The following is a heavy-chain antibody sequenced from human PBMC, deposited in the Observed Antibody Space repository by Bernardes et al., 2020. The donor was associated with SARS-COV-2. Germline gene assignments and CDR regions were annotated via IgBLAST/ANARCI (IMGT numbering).Heavy chain of an antibody. D-gene: IGHD5-18*01. CDR2: VTTDGSTT. CDR1: GFTLSNYW. V-gene: IGHV3-74*01. J-gene: IGHJ6*03. CDR3: TRGGYSYSMDV. Sequence: GGSLRLSRTASGFTLSNYWMHWVRQVPGKGLMWVSYVTTDGSTTTHADSVKGRFTISRDNAKNTVYLQMNSLRADDTAVYYCTRGGYSYSMDVWGKGTTVTVSS.